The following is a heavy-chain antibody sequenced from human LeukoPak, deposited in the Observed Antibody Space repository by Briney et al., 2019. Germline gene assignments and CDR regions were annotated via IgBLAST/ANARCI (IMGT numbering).Heavy chain of an antibody. D-gene: IGHD3-22*01. Sequence: SETLSLTCTVSDGSISSYYWSWIRQPPGKGLEWIGYIYYSGSTNYNPSLKSRVTISVDTSKNQFSLKLSSVTAADTAVYYCARDYDSSGYDAFDIWGQGTMVTVSS. J-gene: IGHJ3*02. CDR3: ARDYDSSGYDAFDI. CDR1: DGSISSYY. V-gene: IGHV4-59*01. CDR2: IYYSGST.